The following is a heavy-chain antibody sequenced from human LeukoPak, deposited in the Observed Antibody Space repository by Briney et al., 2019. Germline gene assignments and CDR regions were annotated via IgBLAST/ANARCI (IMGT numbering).Heavy chain of an antibody. J-gene: IGHJ4*02. CDR1: GGSISSSNW. V-gene: IGHV4-4*02. D-gene: IGHD2-15*01. CDR3: ARSKAGGDCSGGSCYPFDY. Sequence: PSGTLSLTCAVSGGSISSSNWWSWVRQPPGKGLEWIGYIYYSGSTNYNPSLKSRVTISVDTSKNQFSLKLSSVTAADTAVYYCARSKAGGDCSGGSCYPFDYWGQGTLVTVSS. CDR2: IYYSGST.